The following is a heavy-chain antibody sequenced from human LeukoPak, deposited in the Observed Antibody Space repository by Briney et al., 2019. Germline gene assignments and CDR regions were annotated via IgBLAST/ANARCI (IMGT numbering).Heavy chain of an antibody. CDR1: GSIISTYW. CDR3: ARPAYSSSVSSHFGP. CDR2: IYPRDSEI. D-gene: IGHD6-13*01. V-gene: IGHV5-51*01. Sequence: EAPLQISSVAAGSIISTYWIAWVRQLPGKGLEWMGSIYPRDSEIRYSPSFQGQVTISADNSISTAYLQWSSLKASDTAMYYYARPAYSSSVSSHFGPWGQGTLVTVSS. J-gene: IGHJ5*02.